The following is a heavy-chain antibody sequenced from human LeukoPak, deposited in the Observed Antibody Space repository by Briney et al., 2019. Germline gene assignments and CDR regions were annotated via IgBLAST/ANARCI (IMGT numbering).Heavy chain of an antibody. V-gene: IGHV3-11*04. D-gene: IGHD1-26*01. J-gene: IGHJ6*03. CDR1: GFTFSDYY. Sequence: PGGSLRLSCAASGFTFSDYYMGWIRQAPGKGLEWVSYISSSGSTIYYADSVKGRFTISRDNAKNSLYLQMNSLRAEDTAVYYCARDGKTIYYYYYMDVWGKGTTVTVSS. CDR2: ISSSGSTI. CDR3: ARDGKTIYYYYYMDV.